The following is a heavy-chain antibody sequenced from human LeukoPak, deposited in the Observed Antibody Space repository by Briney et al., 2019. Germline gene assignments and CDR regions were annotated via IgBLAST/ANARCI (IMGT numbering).Heavy chain of an antibody. CDR3: ARLTWGHYDIGSAFDI. Sequence: SETLSLTCTVSGGSISSYYWSWIRQPPGKGLEWIGYIYYSGSTNYNPSLKSRVTISVDTSKNQFSLKLSSVTAADTTVYYCARLTWGHYDIGSAFDIWGQGTMVTVSS. CDR1: GGSISSYY. D-gene: IGHD3-9*01. V-gene: IGHV4-59*08. J-gene: IGHJ3*02. CDR2: IYYSGST.